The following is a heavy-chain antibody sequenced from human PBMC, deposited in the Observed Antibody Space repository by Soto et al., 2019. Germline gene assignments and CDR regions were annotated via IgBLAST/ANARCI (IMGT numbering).Heavy chain of an antibody. D-gene: IGHD2-15*01. Sequence: GASVKVSCKASGYTFTGYYIQWVRQAPVQGLEWMGWINPNSGGTNYAQKFQGRVTMTRDTSISTAYMELSRLRSDDKAVYYCAREIVVVVAATLAFDPWGQGTLVTVSS. V-gene: IGHV1-2*02. CDR2: INPNSGGT. CDR3: AREIVVVVAATLAFDP. J-gene: IGHJ5*02. CDR1: GYTFTGYY.